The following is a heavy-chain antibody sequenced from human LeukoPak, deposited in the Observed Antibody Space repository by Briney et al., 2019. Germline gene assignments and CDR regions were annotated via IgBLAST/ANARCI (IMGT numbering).Heavy chain of an antibody. Sequence: PSETLSLTCTVSGGSISSSSYYWGWIRQPPGKGLEWIGSIYYSGSTYYNPSLKSRVTISVDTSKNQFSLKLSSVTAADTAVYYCTRVSYYGTQPLDWGQGTLVTVSS. CDR2: IYYSGST. J-gene: IGHJ4*02. CDR3: TRVSYYGTQPLD. CDR1: GGSISSSSYY. V-gene: IGHV4-39*07. D-gene: IGHD3-10*01.